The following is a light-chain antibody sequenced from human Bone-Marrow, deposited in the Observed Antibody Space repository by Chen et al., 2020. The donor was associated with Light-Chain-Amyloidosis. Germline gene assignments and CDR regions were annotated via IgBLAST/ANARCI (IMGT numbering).Light chain of an antibody. V-gene: IGLV3-25*03. CDR2: RDT. CDR1: DLPTKY. CDR3: QSADSSGTYEVI. Sequence: SYELTRPPSVSVSPGQTARITCSGDDLPTKYAYWYQQKPGQAPVLVIRRDTERPSGISERFSGSSSGTTATLTISGVQAEDEADYHCQSADSSGTYEVIFGGGTKLTVL. J-gene: IGLJ2*01.